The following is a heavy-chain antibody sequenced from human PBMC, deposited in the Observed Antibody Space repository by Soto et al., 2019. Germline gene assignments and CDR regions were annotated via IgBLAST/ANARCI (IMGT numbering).Heavy chain of an antibody. CDR2: ISPYNGDT. CDR3: ARYCSSTSCDHYFDY. V-gene: IGHV1-18*01. Sequence: GASVKVYCKASGYGFTNYDISWVRQAPGQGLEWMGWISPYNGDTNYAQKLQGRVTMTTDTSTSTAYMELRSLRSDDTAVYYCARYCSSTSCDHYFDYWGQGTLVTVPS. J-gene: IGHJ4*02. CDR1: GYGFTNYD. D-gene: IGHD2-2*01.